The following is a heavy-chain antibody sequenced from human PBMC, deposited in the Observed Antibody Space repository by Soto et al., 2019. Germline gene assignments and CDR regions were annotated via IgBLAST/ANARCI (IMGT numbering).Heavy chain of an antibody. V-gene: IGHV1-8*01. CDR1: GYTFTSYD. J-gene: IGHJ6*02. CDR2: MNPNSGNT. D-gene: IGHD5-12*01. Sequence: ASVKVSCKASGYTFTSYDINWVRQATGQGLEWMGWMNPNSGNTGYAQKFQGRVTMTRNTSISTAYMELSSLRSEDTAVYYCARDTIVATSGGYYYYYGMDVWGQGNTVTVSS. CDR3: ARDTIVATSGGYYYYYGMDV.